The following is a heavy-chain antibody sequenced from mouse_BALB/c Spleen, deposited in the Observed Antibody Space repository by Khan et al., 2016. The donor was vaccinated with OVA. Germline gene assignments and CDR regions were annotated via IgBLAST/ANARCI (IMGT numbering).Heavy chain of an antibody. CDR3: TRGNYYAYYFDY. CDR2: ISYSGDT. V-gene: IGHV3-2*02. J-gene: IGHJ2*01. CDR1: GYTITSGYA. D-gene: IGHD1-1*01. Sequence: VQLKESGPGLVKPSQSLSLTCTVTGYTITSGYAWNWIRQFPGNKLEWMGYISYSGDTSYNPSLKSRTSITRDTSKNQFFLQLNSVTTEDTATYYGTRGNYYAYYFDYWGQGTPLTVSS.